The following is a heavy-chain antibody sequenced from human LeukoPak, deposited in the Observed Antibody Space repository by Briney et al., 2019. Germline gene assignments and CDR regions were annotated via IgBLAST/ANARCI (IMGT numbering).Heavy chain of an antibody. CDR3: ATRQAVAGSVLGPVDY. CDR2: ISAYNGNT. D-gene: IGHD6-19*01. Sequence: ASVKVSCKASGYTFTSYGISWVRQAPGQGLEWMGWISAYNGNTNYAQKLQGRVTMTTDTSTSTAYMELRSLRSDDTAVYYCATRQAVAGSVLGPVDYWGQGTLVTVSS. CDR1: GYTFTSYG. V-gene: IGHV1-18*01. J-gene: IGHJ4*02.